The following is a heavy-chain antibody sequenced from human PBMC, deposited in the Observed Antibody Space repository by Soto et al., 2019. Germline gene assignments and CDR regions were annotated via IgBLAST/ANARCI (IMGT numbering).Heavy chain of an antibody. J-gene: IGHJ4*02. D-gene: IGHD5-18*01. CDR2: VSHRGDT. Sequence: PSETLSLTCLVAGYSISNGYYWGWIRQPPGKGLEWIGTVSHRGDTSNNPSLKSRLTISADTSKNQFSLMLTSVTAADTAIYYCVRGVRGYVSYWGQGSLVTVSS. CDR3: VRGVRGYVSY. CDR1: GYSISNGYY. V-gene: IGHV4-38-2*02.